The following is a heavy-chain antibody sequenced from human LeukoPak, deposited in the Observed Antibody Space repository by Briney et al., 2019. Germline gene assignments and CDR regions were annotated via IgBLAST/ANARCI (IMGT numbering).Heavy chain of an antibody. D-gene: IGHD2-2*01. V-gene: IGHV3-7*01. Sequence: GGSLRLSCAASGFTFTSYWMTWVRQAPGKGLEWVANINEDGGGRYYVDSVEGRFTISRDNAKNSVRLQMNSLRAEDTAVYYCATRYCSIAACRASSYKCMDVWGKGTTVTVSS. CDR2: INEDGGGR. J-gene: IGHJ6*04. CDR3: ATRYCSIAACRASSYKCMDV. CDR1: GFTFTSYW.